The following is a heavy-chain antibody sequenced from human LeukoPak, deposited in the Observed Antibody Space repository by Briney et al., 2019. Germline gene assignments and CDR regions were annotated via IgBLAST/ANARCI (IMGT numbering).Heavy chain of an antibody. CDR3: AGLGDVFDI. J-gene: IGHJ3*02. Sequence: GGSLRLSCAASGFIFDKYVMTWVRQAPGKGLEWVSAISGSGGTTDYTDSVKGRFTISRDNSNNTVSLQMNSLRVEDTAVYYCAGLGDVFDIWGQGTMVTVSS. CDR1: GFIFDKYV. CDR2: ISGSGGTT. V-gene: IGHV3-23*01.